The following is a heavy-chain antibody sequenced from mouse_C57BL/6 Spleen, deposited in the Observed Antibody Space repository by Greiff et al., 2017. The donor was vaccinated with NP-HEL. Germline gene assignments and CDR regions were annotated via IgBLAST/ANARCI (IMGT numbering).Heavy chain of an antibody. Sequence: VQLVESGAELVRPGTSVKVSCKASGYAFTNYLIEWVKQRPGQGLEWIGVINPGSGGTNYNEKFKGKATLTADKSSSTAYMQLSSLTSEDSAVYFCARTRLYGSSYAFAYWGQGTLVTVSA. J-gene: IGHJ3*01. V-gene: IGHV1-54*01. D-gene: IGHD1-1*01. CDR3: ARTRLYGSSYAFAY. CDR1: GYAFTNYL. CDR2: INPGSGGT.